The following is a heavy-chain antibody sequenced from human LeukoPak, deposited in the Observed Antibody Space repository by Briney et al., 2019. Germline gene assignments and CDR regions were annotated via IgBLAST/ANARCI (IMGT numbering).Heavy chain of an antibody. J-gene: IGHJ4*02. CDR3: ARVYLGIYYDGSPSPFDY. CDR1: GGTFSSYA. Sequence: ASVKVSCKASGGTFSSYAISWVRQVPGQGLGWMGWISGYNGNTKSSQSLQDRVIMTTDTSTRTAYMELRSLRPDDTAVYYCARVYLGIYYDGSPSPFDYWGQGTLVTVSS. V-gene: IGHV1-18*01. CDR2: ISGYNGNT. D-gene: IGHD3-22*01.